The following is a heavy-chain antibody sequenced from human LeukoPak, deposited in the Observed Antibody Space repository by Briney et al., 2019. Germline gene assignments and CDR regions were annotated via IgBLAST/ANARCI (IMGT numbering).Heavy chain of an antibody. V-gene: IGHV4-59*01. CDR1: GGPISSYY. CDR3: ARAGGSGWVDY. CDR2: IYYSGST. D-gene: IGHD6-19*01. Sequence: PSETLSLTCTVSGGPISSYYWSWIRQPPGKGLEWIGYIYYSGSTNYNPSLKSRVTISVDTSKNQFSLKLSSVTAADTAVYYCARAGGSGWVDYWGQGTLVTVSS. J-gene: IGHJ4*02.